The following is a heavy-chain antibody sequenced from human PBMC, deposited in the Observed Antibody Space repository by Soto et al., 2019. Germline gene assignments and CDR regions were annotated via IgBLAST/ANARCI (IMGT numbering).Heavy chain of an antibody. CDR2: VNGDGSST. CDR1: GFTFTTYW. Sequence: PGGSLRLSCAASGFTFTTYWMHWVRQTPGKGLVWVSRVNGDGSSTAYADSVRGRFTISRDNAKNTLSLEMNSLRDEDTAIYYCAREFGNTILPLDYWGQGTRVTVSS. CDR3: AREFGNTILPLDY. J-gene: IGHJ4*02. D-gene: IGHD2-15*01. V-gene: IGHV3-74*01.